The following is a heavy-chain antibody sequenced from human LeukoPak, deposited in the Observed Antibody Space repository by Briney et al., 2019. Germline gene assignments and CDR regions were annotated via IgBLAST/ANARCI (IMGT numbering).Heavy chain of an antibody. J-gene: IGHJ5*02. D-gene: IGHD6-13*01. CDR3: AAGRSDGFDP. CDR2: FDPEDGET. CDR1: GGTFSSYA. V-gene: IGHV1-24*01. Sequence: ASVKVSCKASGGTFSSYAISWVRQAPGQGLEWMGGFDPEDGETIYAQKFQGRVTMTEDTSTDTAYMELSSLRSEDTAVYYCAAGRSDGFDPWGQGTLVTVSS.